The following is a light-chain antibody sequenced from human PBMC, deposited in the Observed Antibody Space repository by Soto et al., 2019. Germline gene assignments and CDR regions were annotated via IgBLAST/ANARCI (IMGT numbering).Light chain of an antibody. J-gene: IGLJ2*01. Sequence: QSVLTQPASVSGAPGQSVTISCTGTSSDVGGHNYVSWYQQHPGKAPKLMIYEVSNRPSGISNRFSGSKSGNTASLTISGPQAEDEADYYCSSYTISSTLVFGGGTKVTVL. CDR2: EVS. CDR1: SSDVGGHNY. V-gene: IGLV2-14*01. CDR3: SSYTISSTLV.